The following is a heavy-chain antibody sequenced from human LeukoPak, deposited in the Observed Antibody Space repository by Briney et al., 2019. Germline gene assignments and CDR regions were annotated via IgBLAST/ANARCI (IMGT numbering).Heavy chain of an antibody. D-gene: IGHD2-8*01. V-gene: IGHV4-30-4*07. J-gene: IGHJ4*02. Sequence: SETLSLTCAVSGGSISSGGYSWSWIRQPPGKGLEWIGYIYYSGSTYYNPSLKSRVTISVDTSKNQFSLKLSSVTAADTAVYYCARGSSDIVLMVYGEFDYWGQGTLVTVSS. CDR3: ARGSSDIVLMVYGEFDY. CDR1: GGSISSGGYS. CDR2: IYYSGST.